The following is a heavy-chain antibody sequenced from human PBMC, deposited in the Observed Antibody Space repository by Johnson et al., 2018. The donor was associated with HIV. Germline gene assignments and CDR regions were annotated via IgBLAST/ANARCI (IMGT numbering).Heavy chain of an antibody. Sequence: VQLVESGGGLIQPGGSLRLSCAASGFTVSTNYMSWVRQAPGKGLDWVSVIYSSGSTYYTDSVKGRFTTSRDNSKNTVYLQMNSLRAEDTAVYYCARDTLAGGLLPPIGGFDIWGQGTMVTVSS. CDR1: GFTVSTNY. CDR3: ARDTLAGGLLPPIGGFDI. D-gene: IGHD1-26*01. V-gene: IGHV3-53*01. J-gene: IGHJ3*02. CDR2: IYSSGST.